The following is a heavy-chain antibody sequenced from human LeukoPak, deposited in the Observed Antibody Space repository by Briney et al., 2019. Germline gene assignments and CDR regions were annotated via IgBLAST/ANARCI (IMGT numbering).Heavy chain of an antibody. Sequence: SETLSLTCTVSGGSISSYYWSWIRQPPGKGLEWIGYIYYSGSTNYNPSLKSRVTISVDTSKNQFSLKLSSVTAADTAVYYCARLPRFTIFGVDDRWFDPWGQGTLVTVSS. CDR1: GGSISSYY. V-gene: IGHV4-59*01. CDR2: IYYSGST. J-gene: IGHJ5*02. D-gene: IGHD3-3*01. CDR3: ARLPRFTIFGVDDRWFDP.